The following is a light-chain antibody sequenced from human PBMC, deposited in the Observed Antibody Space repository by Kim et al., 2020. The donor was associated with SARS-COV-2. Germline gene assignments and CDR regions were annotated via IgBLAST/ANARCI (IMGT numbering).Light chain of an antibody. Sequence: PGEMATLACRARQTVSSYLAWYQQKAGQSPRLRIYGASTRATGLPARFSGSGSGTEFTLTISSLESEDFAVYYCQQYTNWPPTFGQGTKVDIK. CDR2: GAS. J-gene: IGKJ1*01. V-gene: IGKV3D-15*01. CDR1: QTVSSY. CDR3: QQYTNWPPT.